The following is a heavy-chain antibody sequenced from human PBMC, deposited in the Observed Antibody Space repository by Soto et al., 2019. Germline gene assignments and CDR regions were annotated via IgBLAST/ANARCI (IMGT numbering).Heavy chain of an antibody. CDR1: GYSFANYW. CDR3: GRPTGYSRGWYPDP. Sequence: EVQLVQSGEEVKKPGESLKISCKTSGYSFANYWIGWVRQVPGKGLEWLGNIYPADSDTRYSPSFQGQVTISTDKSMSTAYLQWSNLKPSDTAMYFCGRPTGYSRGWYPDPWGQGTLVTVSS. CDR2: IYPADSDT. D-gene: IGHD6-19*01. V-gene: IGHV5-51*03. J-gene: IGHJ5*02.